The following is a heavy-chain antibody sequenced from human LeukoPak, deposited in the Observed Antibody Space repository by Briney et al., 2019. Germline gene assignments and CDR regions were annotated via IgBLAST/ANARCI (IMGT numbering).Heavy chain of an antibody. Sequence: SETLSLTCAVSGGSISSNSYYWGWIRQPPGKGLEWIGSIYYSGSTYYNPSLKSRVTISVDTSKNQFSLKLSSVTAADTAVYYCARVSSDSSGYYSWFDPWGQGTLVTVSS. CDR2: IYYSGST. CDR3: ARVSSDSSGYYSWFDP. V-gene: IGHV4-39*01. CDR1: GGSISSNSYY. J-gene: IGHJ5*02. D-gene: IGHD3-22*01.